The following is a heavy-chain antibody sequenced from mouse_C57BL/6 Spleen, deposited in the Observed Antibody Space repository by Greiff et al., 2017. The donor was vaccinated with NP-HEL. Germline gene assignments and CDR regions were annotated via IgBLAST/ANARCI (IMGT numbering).Heavy chain of an antibody. CDR3: ARSRIITTDAMDY. Sequence: QVQLQQSGAELVRPGTSVKVSCKASGYAFTNYLIEWVKQRPGQGLEWIGVINPGSGGTNYNEKFKGKATLTADKSSSTAYMQLSSLTSEDSAVYFCARSRIITTDAMDYWGQGTSVTVSS. CDR2: INPGSGGT. J-gene: IGHJ4*01. V-gene: IGHV1-54*01. CDR1: GYAFTNYL. D-gene: IGHD1-1*01.